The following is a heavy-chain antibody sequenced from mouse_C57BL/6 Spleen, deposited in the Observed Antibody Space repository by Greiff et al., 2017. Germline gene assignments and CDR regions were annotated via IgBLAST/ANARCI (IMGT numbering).Heavy chain of an antibody. V-gene: IGHV14-2*01. Sequence: EVQLQQSGAELVQPGASVKLSCTASGFNIKDYYMHWVKQRTEQGLEWIGRIDPEAGETKSAPKFQGKATITANTSSNTANRELSSLTSEDTAVYYCARDGSTGYFDVWGTGTTVTVSS. CDR3: ARDGSTGYFDV. J-gene: IGHJ1*03. CDR2: IDPEAGET. D-gene: IGHD1-1*01. CDR1: GFNIKDYY.